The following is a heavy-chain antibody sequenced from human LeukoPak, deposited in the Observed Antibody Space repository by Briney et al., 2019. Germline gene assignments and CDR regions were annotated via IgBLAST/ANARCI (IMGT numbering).Heavy chain of an antibody. Sequence: PGGSLRLSCAASGFTFDDYAMHWVQQAPGKGLEWVSGISWNSGSIGYADSVKGRFTISRDNAKNSLYLQMNSLRAEDTALYYCAKDIVGSGWYYFDYWGQGTLVTVSS. V-gene: IGHV3-9*01. CDR1: GFTFDDYA. CDR2: ISWNSGSI. D-gene: IGHD6-19*01. CDR3: AKDIVGSGWYYFDY. J-gene: IGHJ4*02.